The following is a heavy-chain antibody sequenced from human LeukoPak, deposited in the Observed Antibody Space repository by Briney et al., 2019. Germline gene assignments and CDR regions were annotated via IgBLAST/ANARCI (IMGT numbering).Heavy chain of an antibody. V-gene: IGHV4-59*08. J-gene: IGHJ4*02. CDR2: IYYSGST. Sequence: PSETLSLTCTVSGGSISSYYWSWIRQPPGKGLEWIGYIYYSGSTNYNPSLKSRVTISVDTSKNQFSLKLSSVTAADTAVYYCVRSPSGSYYRFDYWGQGTLVTVSS. CDR3: VRSPSGSYYRFDY. CDR1: GGSISSYY. D-gene: IGHD1-26*01.